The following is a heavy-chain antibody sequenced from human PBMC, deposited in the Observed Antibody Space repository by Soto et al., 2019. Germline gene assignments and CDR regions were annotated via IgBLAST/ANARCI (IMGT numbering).Heavy chain of an antibody. Sequence: LRLSCAASGFTFSSYGMHWVRQAPGKGLEWVAVIWYDGSNKYYADSVKGRFTISRDNSKNTLYLQMNSLRAEDTAVYYCARDSPQSSYFDYWGQGTLVTVSS. CDR3: ARDSPQSSYFDY. CDR2: IWYDGSNK. V-gene: IGHV3-33*01. J-gene: IGHJ4*02. CDR1: GFTFSSYG. D-gene: IGHD1-26*01.